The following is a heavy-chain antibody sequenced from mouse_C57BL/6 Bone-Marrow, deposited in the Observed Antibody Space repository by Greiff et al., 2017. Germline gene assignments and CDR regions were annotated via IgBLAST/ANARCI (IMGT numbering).Heavy chain of an antibody. Sequence: QVQLQQPGAELVRPGASVKLSCKASGYTFTSYWINWVKQRPGQGLEWIGNIYPSDSYTNYNQKFKDKATLTVDKSSSTAYMQKSSPTSEDSAVYYCTRYTTVVAEDWYFDVWGAGTTVTVSS. CDR2: IYPSDSYT. CDR1: GYTFTSYW. V-gene: IGHV1-69*02. D-gene: IGHD1-1*01. J-gene: IGHJ1*01. CDR3: TRYTTVVAEDWYFDV.